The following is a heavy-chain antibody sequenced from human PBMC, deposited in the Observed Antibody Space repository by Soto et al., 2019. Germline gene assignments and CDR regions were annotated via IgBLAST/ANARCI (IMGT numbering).Heavy chain of an antibody. CDR1: GFTFSSYS. Sequence: PGWSLRLSCAASGFTFSSYSMNWVRQAPGKGLEWLSSISSSSRYIYYADSVKGRFTISRDNAKNSLYLQMNSLRAEDTAVYYCAREGSSGWRSFDYWGQGTLATVSS. CDR3: AREGSSGWRSFDY. V-gene: IGHV3-21*01. D-gene: IGHD6-19*01. CDR2: ISSSSRYI. J-gene: IGHJ4*02.